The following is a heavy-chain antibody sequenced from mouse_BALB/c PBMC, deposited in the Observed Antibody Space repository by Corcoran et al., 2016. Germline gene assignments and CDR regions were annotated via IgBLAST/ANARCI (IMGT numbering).Heavy chain of an antibody. CDR3: ARGTHYFDY. Sequence: QIQLVQSGPELKKPGETVKISCKASGYTFTNYGMNWVKQAPGKGLKWMGWINTYTGEPTYADDFKGRFAFSLETSASTAYLQINNLKNEDTAKYFGARGTHYFDYWGQGTTLTVSS. CDR2: INTYTGEP. J-gene: IGHJ2*01. CDR1: GYTFTNYG. D-gene: IGHD3-3*01. V-gene: IGHV9-3-1*01.